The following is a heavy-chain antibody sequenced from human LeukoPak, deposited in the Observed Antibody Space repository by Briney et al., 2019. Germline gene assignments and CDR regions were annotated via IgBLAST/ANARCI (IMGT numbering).Heavy chain of an antibody. CDR1: GYTFTGYY. V-gene: IGHV1-2*02. J-gene: IGHJ4*02. D-gene: IGHD3-3*01. Sequence: GASVKVSCKASGYTFTGYYMHWVRQAPGQGLEWMGWINPNSGGTNYAQKFQGRVTMTRDTSISTAYMELSRLRSDDTAVYYCARGSDDFWSGYSPSYWGQGTLDTVSS. CDR3: ARGSDDFWSGYSPSY. CDR2: INPNSGGT.